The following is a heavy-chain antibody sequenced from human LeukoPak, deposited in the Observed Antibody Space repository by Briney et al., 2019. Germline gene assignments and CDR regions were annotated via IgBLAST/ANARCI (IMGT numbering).Heavy chain of an antibody. CDR2: IYYSGST. D-gene: IGHD3-3*01. V-gene: IGHV4-39*01. CDR3: ARQIDSAITIFGVVIITAFDI. Sequence: SETLSLTCTVPGGSISSSSYYWGWIRQPPGKGLEWIGSIYYSGSTYYNPSLKSRVTISVDTSKNQFSLKLSSVTAADTAVYYCARQIDSAITIFGVVIITAFDIWGQGTMVTVSS. CDR1: GGSISSSSYY. J-gene: IGHJ3*02.